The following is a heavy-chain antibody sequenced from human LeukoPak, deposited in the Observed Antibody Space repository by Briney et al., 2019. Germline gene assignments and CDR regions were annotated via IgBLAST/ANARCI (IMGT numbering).Heavy chain of an antibody. J-gene: IGHJ4*02. D-gene: IGHD1-14*01. CDR2: ISGSGVST. Sequence: GGSLRLSCAASGFTFSSYWMSWVRQAPGKGLEWVSSISGSGVSTYYADSVKGRFTISRDNSKNTLYLQMNSLRAEDTAVYYCARDTGPHLYWGQGTLVTVSS. CDR1: GFTFSSYW. V-gene: IGHV3-23*01. CDR3: ARDTGPHLY.